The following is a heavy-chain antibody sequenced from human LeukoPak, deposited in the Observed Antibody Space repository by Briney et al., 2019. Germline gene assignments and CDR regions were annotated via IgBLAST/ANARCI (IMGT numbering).Heavy chain of an antibody. Sequence: GGSLRLSCAASGFTFSSYAMSWVRQAPGKGLEWVSAISGSGGSTYYADSVKGRFTISRDNSKNTLYLQMNSLRAEDTAVYYCGKDTLLWFGEDDAFDIWGQGTMVTVSS. D-gene: IGHD3-10*01. CDR3: GKDTLLWFGEDDAFDI. CDR1: GFTFSSYA. CDR2: ISGSGGST. V-gene: IGHV3-23*01. J-gene: IGHJ3*02.